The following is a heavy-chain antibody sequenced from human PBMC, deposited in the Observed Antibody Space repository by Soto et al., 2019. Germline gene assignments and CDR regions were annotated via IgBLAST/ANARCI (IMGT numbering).Heavy chain of an antibody. V-gene: IGHV4-34*01. CDR3: ARGAGIAARKDFDY. CDR1: GGSFSGYY. Sequence: SETLSLTCAVYGGSFSGYYWSWIRQPPGEGLEWIGEINHSGSTNYNPSLKSRVTISVDTSKNQFSLKLSSVTAADTAVYYCARGAGIAARKDFDYWGQGTLVTVSS. CDR2: INHSGST. D-gene: IGHD6-6*01. J-gene: IGHJ4*02.